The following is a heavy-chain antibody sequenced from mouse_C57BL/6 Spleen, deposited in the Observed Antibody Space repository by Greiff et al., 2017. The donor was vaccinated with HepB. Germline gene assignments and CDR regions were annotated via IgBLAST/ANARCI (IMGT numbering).Heavy chain of an antibody. V-gene: IGHV1-15*01. D-gene: IGHD2-4*01. CDR3: TREADYDFYAMDY. CDR2: IDPETGGT. J-gene: IGHJ4*01. CDR1: GYTFTDYE. Sequence: VQIQQSGAELVRPGASVTLSCKASGYTFTDYEMHWVKQTPVHGLEWIGAIDPETGGTAYNQKFKGKAILTADKSSSTAYMELRSLTSEDSAVYYCTREADYDFYAMDYWGQGTSVTVSS.